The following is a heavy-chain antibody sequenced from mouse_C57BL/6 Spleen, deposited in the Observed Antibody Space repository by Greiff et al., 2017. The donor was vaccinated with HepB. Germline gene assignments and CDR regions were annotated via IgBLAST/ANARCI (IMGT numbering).Heavy chain of an antibody. CDR3: ARGVAYDYDVYYAMDY. CDR1: GYTFTDYY. D-gene: IGHD2-4*01. Sequence: VQLQQSGPELVKPGASVKISCKASGYTFTDYYINWVKQRPGQGLEWIGWIFPGSGSTYYNEKFKGKATLTVDKSSSTAYMLLSSLTSEDSAVYFCARGVAYDYDVYYAMDYWGQGTSVTVSS. CDR2: IFPGSGST. V-gene: IGHV1-75*01. J-gene: IGHJ4*01.